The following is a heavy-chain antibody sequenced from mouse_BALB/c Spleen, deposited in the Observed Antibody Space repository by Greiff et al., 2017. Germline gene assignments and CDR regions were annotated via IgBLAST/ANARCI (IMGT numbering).Heavy chain of an antibody. J-gene: IGHJ4*01. V-gene: IGHV1-87*01. D-gene: IGHD2-14*01. CDR1: GYTFTSYW. CDR3: ARMEGRYESYYAMDY. Sequence: VQLQQSGAELARPGASVKLSCKASGYTFTSYWMQWVKQRPGQGLEWIGAIYPGDGDTRYTQKFKGKATLTADKSSSTAYMQLSSLASEDSAVYYCARMEGRYESYYAMDYWGQGTSVTVSS. CDR2: IYPGDGDT.